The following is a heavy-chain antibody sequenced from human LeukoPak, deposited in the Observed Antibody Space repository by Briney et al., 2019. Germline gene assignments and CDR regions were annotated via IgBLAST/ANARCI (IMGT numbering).Heavy chain of an antibody. J-gene: IGHJ4*02. CDR2: IGGDGGNT. CDR3: AKRITMITSPYFDH. Sequence: PGGSLRLSCAASGFTFSNYAMSWVRQAPGKGLEWVSTIGGDGGNTYYADSVKGRFTISRDNSKNTLYLQMSSLRAEDTAVYYCAKRITMITSPYFDHWGQGTLVTVSS. V-gene: IGHV3-23*01. D-gene: IGHD3-22*01. CDR1: GFTFSNYA.